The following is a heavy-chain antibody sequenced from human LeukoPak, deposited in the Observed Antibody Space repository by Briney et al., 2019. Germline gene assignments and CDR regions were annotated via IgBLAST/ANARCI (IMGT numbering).Heavy chain of an antibody. CDR1: GGSISSGGYY. CDR2: IYHSGST. J-gene: IGHJ4*02. D-gene: IGHD6-13*01. CDR3: ARGALAAAGIFDY. Sequence: KSSETLSLTCTVSGGSISSGGYYWSWIRQPPGKGLEWIGYIYHSGSTYYNPSLKSRVTISVDTSKNQFSLKLGSVTAADTAVYYCARGALAAAGIFDYWGQGTLVTVSS. V-gene: IGHV4-30-2*01.